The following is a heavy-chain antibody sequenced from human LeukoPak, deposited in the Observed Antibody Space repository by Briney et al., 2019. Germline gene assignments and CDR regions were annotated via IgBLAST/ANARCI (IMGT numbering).Heavy chain of an antibody. CDR2: INPNSGGT. V-gene: IGHV1-2*02. CDR3: ARFGGYDVQEGFDY. CDR1: GYTFTGYY. Sequence: ASVKVSCKASGYTFTGYYMHWVRQAPGQGLEWMGWINPNSGGTNYAQKFQGRVTMTRDTSITTAYKELSSLRSDDTAVYYCARFGGYDVQEGFDYWGQGTLVTVSS. D-gene: IGHD5-12*01. J-gene: IGHJ4*02.